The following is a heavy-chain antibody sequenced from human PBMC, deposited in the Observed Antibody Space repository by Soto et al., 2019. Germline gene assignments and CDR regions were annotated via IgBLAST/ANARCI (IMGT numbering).Heavy chain of an antibody. CDR1: GYTLSNYG. J-gene: IGHJ6*03. CDR3: VRDHHDFSSDYHYYHMDV. D-gene: IGHD3-3*01. CDR2: SSTYNGNT. V-gene: IGHV1-18*01. Sequence: GASVKVSCKASGYTLSNYGISWVRQAPGQGLEWMGWSSTYNGNTKYAKKFQGRVTMATDTSTSTAHMELRSLRSDDTAVYYCVRDHHDFSSDYHYYHMDVWGKGTTVTVSS.